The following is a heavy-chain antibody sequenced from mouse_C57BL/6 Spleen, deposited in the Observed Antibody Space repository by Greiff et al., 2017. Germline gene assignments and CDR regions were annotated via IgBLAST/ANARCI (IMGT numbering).Heavy chain of an antibody. Sequence: EVQRVESEGGLVQPGSSMKLSCTASGFTFSDYYMAWVRQVPEKGLEWVANINYDGSSTYYLDSLKSRFIISRDNAKNILYLQMSSLKSEDTATYYCAREGGDYGGIYAMDYWGQGTSVTVSS. CDR3: AREGGDYGGIYAMDY. D-gene: IGHD2-4*01. V-gene: IGHV5-16*01. CDR1: GFTFSDYY. J-gene: IGHJ4*01. CDR2: INYDGSST.